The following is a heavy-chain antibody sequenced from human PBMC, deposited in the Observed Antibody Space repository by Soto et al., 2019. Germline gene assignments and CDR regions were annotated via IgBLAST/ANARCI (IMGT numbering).Heavy chain of an antibody. CDR1: GFTFSDYY. Sequence: PGGSLRLSCAASGFTFSDYYMSWIRQAPGKGLEWVSYISSSGSTIYYADSVKGRFTISRDNAKNSLYLQMNSLRAEDTAVYYCAAHPGPSFGPHAFDIWGQGTMVTVSS. D-gene: IGHD3-16*01. J-gene: IGHJ3*02. V-gene: IGHV3-11*01. CDR3: AAHPGPSFGPHAFDI. CDR2: ISSSGSTI.